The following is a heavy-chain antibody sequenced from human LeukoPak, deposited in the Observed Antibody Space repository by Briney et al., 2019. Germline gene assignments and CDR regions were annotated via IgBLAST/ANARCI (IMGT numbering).Heavy chain of an antibody. V-gene: IGHV1-69*13. CDR2: IIPMFDTA. CDR1: GGTFSSYE. D-gene: IGHD1-1*01. Sequence: ASVKVSCKASGGTFSSYEISWVRQAPGQGLEWMGGIIPMFDTANYAQKFQDRVTITADESTGTAYMELSSLRSEDTAVYHCAKERGTTGTPHADALDIWGQGTMVTVSS. CDR3: AKERGTTGTPHADALDI. J-gene: IGHJ3*02.